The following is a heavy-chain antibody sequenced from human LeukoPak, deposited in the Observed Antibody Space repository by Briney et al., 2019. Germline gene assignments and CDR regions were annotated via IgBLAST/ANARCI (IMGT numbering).Heavy chain of an antibody. J-gene: IGHJ4*02. CDR1: GFTFSSYW. CDR3: ARGRYCSGGSCQRLDY. V-gene: IGHV3-7*01. CDR2: IKQDGSEK. D-gene: IGHD2-15*01. Sequence: GGSLRLSCAVSGFTFSSYWMTWVRQAPGKGLEWVANIKQDGSEKYYVDSMKGRFTISRDNAENSLYLQMNSLRAEDTAVYYCARGRYCSGGSCQRLDYWGQGTLVTVSS.